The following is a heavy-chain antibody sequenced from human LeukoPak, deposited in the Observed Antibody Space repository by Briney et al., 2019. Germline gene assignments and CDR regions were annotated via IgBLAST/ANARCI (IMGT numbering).Heavy chain of an antibody. CDR1: GFTLSTYG. J-gene: IGHJ4*02. V-gene: IGHV3-33*01. Sequence: PGGSLRLSCVASGFTLSTYGVHWVRQASGKGLEWVAVMWADGNRKYYTESVKGRFTVSRDNSKKTLYLQMDSLRAEDTAVYYCARDADTSSHYSYLDYWGQGTLVTVSS. CDR2: MWADGNRK. D-gene: IGHD3-22*01. CDR3: ARDADTSSHYSYLDY.